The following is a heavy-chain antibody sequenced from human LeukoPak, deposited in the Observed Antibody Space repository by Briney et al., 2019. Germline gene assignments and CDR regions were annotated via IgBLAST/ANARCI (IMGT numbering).Heavy chain of an antibody. V-gene: IGHV3-64D*06. J-gene: IGHJ6*04. CDR3: VKNIDYDYYYYGMDV. CDR2: ISSNGGST. CDR1: GFTFSSYA. D-gene: IGHD4-17*01. Sequence: PGGSLRLSCSASGFTFSSYAMHWVRQAPGKGLEYVSAISSNGGSTYYADSVKGRLTISRDNSKNTLYLQMSSLRAEDTAVYYCVKNIDYDYYYYGMDVWGKGTTVTVSS.